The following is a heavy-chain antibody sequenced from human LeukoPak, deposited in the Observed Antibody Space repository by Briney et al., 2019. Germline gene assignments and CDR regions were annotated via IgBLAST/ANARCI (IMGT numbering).Heavy chain of an antibody. D-gene: IGHD6-6*01. CDR3: ARGGSRSYTSSTVDY. J-gene: IGHJ4*02. V-gene: IGHV4-59*01. CDR2: ISYSGST. Sequence: PSETLSLTCSVSGGSINVYYWNWIRQSPGKGLEWIGSISYSGSTNYNPSLKSRVTISIDTSKNRFSLKVSSVTAADTAMYYCARGGSRSYTSSTVDYWGQGTMVTVSS. CDR1: GGSINVYY.